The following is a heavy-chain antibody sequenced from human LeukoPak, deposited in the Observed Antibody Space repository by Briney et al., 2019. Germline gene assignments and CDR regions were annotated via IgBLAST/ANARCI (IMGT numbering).Heavy chain of an antibody. D-gene: IGHD5-18*01. V-gene: IGHV1-69*01. J-gene: IGHJ5*02. Sequence: ASVKVSCKASGGTFSSYAISWVRQAPGQGLEWMGGIIPIFGTANYAQKFQGRVTITADEPTSTAYMELSSLRSEDTAVYYCARGGYSYGYSWFDPWGQGTLVTVSS. CDR2: IIPIFGTA. CDR1: GGTFSSYA. CDR3: ARGGYSYGYSWFDP.